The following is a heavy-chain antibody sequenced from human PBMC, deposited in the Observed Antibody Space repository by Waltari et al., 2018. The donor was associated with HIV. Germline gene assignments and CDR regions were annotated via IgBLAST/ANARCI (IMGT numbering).Heavy chain of an antibody. CDR3: ARGYYYDTTEGWFDP. J-gene: IGHJ5*02. Sequence: QVQPQQWGTGLLKPSETLSLTCAVHVGSLSGYYWSWIRQSPGKGLEWIGQISHSGTTNYNPSLKRRVTMSVDTSRKQLSLKLTSVTAADTAVYYCARGYYYDTTEGWFDPWGQGTLVTVSS. CDR2: ISHSGTT. D-gene: IGHD3-22*01. CDR1: VGSLSGYY. V-gene: IGHV4-34*02.